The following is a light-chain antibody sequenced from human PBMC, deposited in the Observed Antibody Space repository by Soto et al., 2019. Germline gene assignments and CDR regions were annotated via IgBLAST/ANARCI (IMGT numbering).Light chain of an antibody. Sequence: QSALTQPASVSGSPGQSITISCTGTSSDVGSYNLVSWYQQHPGKAPKLMIYEGSQRPSGVSNRFSGSKSGNTASLTISGRQDDDEADYDCCSYAGSRGLVFGGGTKVTVL. CDR2: EGS. CDR1: SSDVGSYNL. V-gene: IGLV2-23*01. CDR3: CSYAGSRGLV. J-gene: IGLJ2*01.